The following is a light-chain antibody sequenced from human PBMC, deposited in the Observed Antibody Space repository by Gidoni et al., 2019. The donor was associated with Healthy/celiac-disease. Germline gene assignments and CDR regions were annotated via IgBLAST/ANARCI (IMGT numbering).Light chain of an antibody. CDR2: DAS. CDR1: QSVSSY. J-gene: IGKJ2*01. V-gene: IGKV3-11*01. CDR3: QQRSNWPT. Sequence: EIVLTQSPATLSLSPGERATLSCRASQSVSSYLAWYQQKPGQAPRLLIYDASNRATGIPARCSGSGSGTDFTLTISSREPEDFAVYYCQQRSNWPTFGQGTKLEIK.